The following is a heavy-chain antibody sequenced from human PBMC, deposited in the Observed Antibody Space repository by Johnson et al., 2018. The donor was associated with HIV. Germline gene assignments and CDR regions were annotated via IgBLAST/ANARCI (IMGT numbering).Heavy chain of an antibody. CDR2: ISWNSGSI. CDR3: ASGHRWSAF. CDR1: GFTVSRNY. V-gene: IGHV3-48*04. J-gene: IGHJ3*01. D-gene: IGHD2-15*01. Sequence: VQLVESGGGLVQPGGSLRLSCAASGFTVSRNYMNWVRQAPGKGLEWVSVISWNSGSIGYADSVKGRFTISRDNAKNSLYLQMSSLRVGDTAVYYCASGHRWSAFWGQGTMVTVSS.